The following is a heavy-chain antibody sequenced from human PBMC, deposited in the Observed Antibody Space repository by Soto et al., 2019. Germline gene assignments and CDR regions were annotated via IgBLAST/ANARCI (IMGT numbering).Heavy chain of an antibody. V-gene: IGHV4-34*01. Sequence: QVQLQQWGAGLLKPSETLSLTCAVSGGSFSGYYWSWIRQPPGKGLEWIGEINHSGSTNYNPSLKSRVTISVDTSKNQFSLKLSSVTAADTAVYYCARGGIYWGQGTLGTGSS. CDR1: GGSFSGYY. CDR3: ARGGIY. J-gene: IGHJ4*02. CDR2: INHSGST.